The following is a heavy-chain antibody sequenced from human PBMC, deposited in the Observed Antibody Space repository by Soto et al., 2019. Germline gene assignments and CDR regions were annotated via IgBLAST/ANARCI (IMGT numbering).Heavy chain of an antibody. D-gene: IGHD5-18*01. CDR2: ISSSSTI. V-gene: IGHV3-48*02. CDR1: GFTFSSYS. J-gene: IGHJ6*02. Sequence: GGSLRLSCAASGFTFSSYSMNWVRQAPGKGLEWVSYISSSSTIYYADSVKGRFTISRDNAKNSLYLQMNSLRDEDTAVYYCARVFVGTAMVRPYYYYGMDVWGQGTTVTVSS. CDR3: ARVFVGTAMVRPYYYYGMDV.